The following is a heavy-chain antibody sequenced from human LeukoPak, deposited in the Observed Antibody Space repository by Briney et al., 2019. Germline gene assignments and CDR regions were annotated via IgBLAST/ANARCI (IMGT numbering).Heavy chain of an antibody. V-gene: IGHV3-30-3*01. D-gene: IGHD5-18*01. CDR3: ARVPGRHLWSPYDY. CDR2: ISYDGSNK. Sequence: GGSLRLSCAASGFTFSSYAMHWVRQAPGKGLEWVAVISYDGSNKYYADSVKGRFTISRDNSKNTLYLQMNSLRAEDTAVYYCARVPGRHLWSPYDYWGQGTLVTVSS. CDR1: GFTFSSYA. J-gene: IGHJ4*02.